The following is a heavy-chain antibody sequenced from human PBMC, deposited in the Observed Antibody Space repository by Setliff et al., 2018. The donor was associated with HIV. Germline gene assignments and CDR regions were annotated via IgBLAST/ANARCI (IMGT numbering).Heavy chain of an antibody. CDR2: MNPNSGNT. CDR1: GYTFSSYD. Sequence: ASVKVSCKASGYTFSSYDINWVRQATGQGLEWMGWMNPNSGNTNYAQKFQGRVTMTRDTSIATAYMDLSRLTSDDTAVYYCAKDSDFGGTTNWFDPWGQGTLVTVSS. D-gene: IGHD3-10*01. CDR3: AKDSDFGGTTNWFDP. J-gene: IGHJ5*02. V-gene: IGHV1-8*02.